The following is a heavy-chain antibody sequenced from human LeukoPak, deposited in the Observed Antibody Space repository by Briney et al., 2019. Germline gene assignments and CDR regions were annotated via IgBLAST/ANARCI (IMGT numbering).Heavy chain of an antibody. CDR2: IRHDGSNK. V-gene: IGHV3-30*02. Sequence: GGSLRLSCAASGYTFSGYGMHWVRQAPGKGLEWVAFIRHDGSNKYYTDSVKGRFTISRDNSNNMLYLEMNSLRAEDTAVYYCAKDRLVDNPVDCWGQGTLVTVSS. D-gene: IGHD1-14*01. CDR1: GYTFSGYG. CDR3: AKDRLVDNPVDC. J-gene: IGHJ4*02.